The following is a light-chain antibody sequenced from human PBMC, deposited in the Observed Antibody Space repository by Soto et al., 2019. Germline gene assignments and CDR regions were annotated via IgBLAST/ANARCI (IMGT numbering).Light chain of an antibody. J-gene: IGKJ1*01. CDR1: QSVSSSY. CDR3: QQYGSSSWT. Sequence: EIVLTQSPGTLSLSPGERATLPCRASQSVSSSYFAWYQQRFGQAPRLLIYGASSRGTGIPDRFSGSGSGTDFTLTISRLEPEDFAVYYCQQYGSSSWTFGQGTKVEIK. CDR2: GAS. V-gene: IGKV3-20*01.